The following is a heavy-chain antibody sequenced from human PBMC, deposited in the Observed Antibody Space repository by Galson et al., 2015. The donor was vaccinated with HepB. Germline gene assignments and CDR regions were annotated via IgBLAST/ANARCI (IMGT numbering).Heavy chain of an antibody. CDR3: ARGDTSGDLILQPHGFDK. J-gene: IGHJ3*02. CDR2: IFGGGVT. V-gene: IGHV3-66*02. CDR1: GFPLTYHY. Sequence: SLRLSCAASGFPLTYHYMTWVRQSPGKGLEWVSVIFGGGVTYNADSVKGRFSISRDIPKNAVYLHMNSLTPEDTAVYYCARGDTSGDLILQPHGFDKWGQGTLVTVSS. D-gene: IGHD3-22*01.